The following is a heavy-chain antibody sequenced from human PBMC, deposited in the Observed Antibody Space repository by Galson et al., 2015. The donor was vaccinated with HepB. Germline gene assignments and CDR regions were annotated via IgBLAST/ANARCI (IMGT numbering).Heavy chain of an antibody. Sequence: SLRLSCAASGFTFSNYWINWVRQAPGKGLEWVANVKQDGSEKYYVDSVKGRFTISRDNAKNSLYLQMNSLRAEDTAVYYCARDDAPLDYGPNGAAFDIWGQGTMVTVSS. V-gene: IGHV3-7*03. CDR1: GFTFSNYW. D-gene: IGHD4-17*01. CDR2: VKQDGSEK. J-gene: IGHJ3*02. CDR3: ARDDAPLDYGPNGAAFDI.